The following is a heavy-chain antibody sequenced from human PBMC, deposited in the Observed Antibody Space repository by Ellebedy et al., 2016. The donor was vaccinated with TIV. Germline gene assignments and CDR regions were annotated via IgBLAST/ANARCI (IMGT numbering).Heavy chain of an antibody. CDR2: ISYDGRNK. Sequence: GGSLRLSXAASGFTFSTYGMHWVRQAPGKGLEWVAVISYDGRNKYYADSVKGRFTISRDNSKNTLYLQMNSLRAEDTAVYYCAKDVGTGTGYYYYMDVWGKGTTVTVSS. D-gene: IGHD1-1*01. J-gene: IGHJ6*03. CDR1: GFTFSTYG. CDR3: AKDVGTGTGYYYYMDV. V-gene: IGHV3-30*18.